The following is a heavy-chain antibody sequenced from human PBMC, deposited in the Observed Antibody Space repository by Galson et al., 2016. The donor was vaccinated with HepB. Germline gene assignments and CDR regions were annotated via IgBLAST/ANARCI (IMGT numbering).Heavy chain of an antibody. D-gene: IGHD3-10*01. Sequence: SLRLSCATSGITFGDYGMSWVRQAPGKGLEWLGFIRSKAYGGTTEYAASVKGRFTISRDDSKSIAYLKMNSLRSEDTAVYYCSGSDLSVVGYTNWHFDLWGRGTLVTVSS. CDR3: SGSDLSVVGYTNWHFDL. J-gene: IGHJ2*01. CDR2: IRSKAYGGTT. V-gene: IGHV3-49*04. CDR1: GITFGDYG.